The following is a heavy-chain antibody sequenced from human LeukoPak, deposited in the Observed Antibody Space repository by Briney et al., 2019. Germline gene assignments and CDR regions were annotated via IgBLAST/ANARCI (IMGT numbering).Heavy chain of an antibody. CDR3: ARGLTTVNY. J-gene: IGHJ4*02. D-gene: IGHD4-17*01. V-gene: IGHV3-30-3*01. Sequence: GGSPRLSCEVSGFTFSNVAMSWVRQAPGKGLEWVAVISYDGSNKYYADSVKGRFTISRDNSKNTLYLQMNSLRAEDTAVYYCARGLTTVNYWGQGTLVTVSS. CDR2: ISYDGSNK. CDR1: GFTFSNVA.